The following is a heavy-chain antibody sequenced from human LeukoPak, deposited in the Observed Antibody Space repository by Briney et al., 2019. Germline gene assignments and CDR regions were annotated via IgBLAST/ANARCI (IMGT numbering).Heavy chain of an antibody. CDR2: IYHSGST. V-gene: IGHV4-38-2*02. CDR1: DYSISSGYY. Sequence: PSETLSLTCTVSDYSISSGYYWGWIRQPPGKGLEWIGSIYHSGSTYYNPSLKSRVTISVDTSKNQFSLKLSSVTAADTAVYYCASLYYSDSSGYYRNDYWGQGTLVTVSS. CDR3: ASLYYSDSSGYYRNDY. D-gene: IGHD3-22*01. J-gene: IGHJ4*02.